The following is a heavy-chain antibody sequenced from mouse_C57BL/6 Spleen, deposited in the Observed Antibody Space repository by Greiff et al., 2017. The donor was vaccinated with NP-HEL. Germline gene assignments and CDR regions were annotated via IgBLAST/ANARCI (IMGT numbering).Heavy chain of an antibody. D-gene: IGHD1-1*01. CDR3: AMTTVVATGDY. CDR1: GYTFTSYW. J-gene: IGHJ2*01. Sequence: VQLQQSGAELVKPGASVKMSCKASGYTFTSYWITWVKQRPGQGLEWIGDIYPGSGSTNYNEKFKSKATLTVDTSSSTAYMQLSSLTSEDSAVYYCAMTTVVATGDYWGQGTTLTVSS. V-gene: IGHV1-55*01. CDR2: IYPGSGST.